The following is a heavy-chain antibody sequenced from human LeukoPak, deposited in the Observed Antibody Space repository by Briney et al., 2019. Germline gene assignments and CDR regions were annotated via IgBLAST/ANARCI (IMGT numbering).Heavy chain of an antibody. J-gene: IGHJ3*01. Sequence: SETLSLSCTVSGGSIFIYYWSWIRQPAGQGLEWIGRISTSGSTNNNPSLKSRVTMSVDTSKKQFSQRLRSVTAADTAVYYGAGVGVKNAFDVWGQGTMVTVSS. D-gene: IGHD2-21*01. CDR3: AGVGVKNAFDV. V-gene: IGHV4-4*07. CDR2: ISTSGST. CDR1: GGSIFIYY.